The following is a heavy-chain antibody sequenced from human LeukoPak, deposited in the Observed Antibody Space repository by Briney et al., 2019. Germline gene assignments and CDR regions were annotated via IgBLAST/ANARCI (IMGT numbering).Heavy chain of an antibody. CDR2: ISYDGSNK. J-gene: IGHJ4*02. CDR3: ARDLEAAAGSYFDY. Sequence: GGSLRLSCAASGFTFSSYAMHWVRQAPGKGLEWVAVISYDGSNKYYADSVKGRFTISRDNSMNTLYLQMNSLRAEDTAVYYCARDLEAAAGSYFDYWGQGTLVTVSS. D-gene: IGHD6-13*01. V-gene: IGHV3-30*04. CDR1: GFTFSSYA.